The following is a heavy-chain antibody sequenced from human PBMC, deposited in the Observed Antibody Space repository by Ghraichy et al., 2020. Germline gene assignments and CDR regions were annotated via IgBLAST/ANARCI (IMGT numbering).Heavy chain of an antibody. D-gene: IGHD6-6*01. CDR3: ARGRYSSSPYYYYGMDV. J-gene: IGHJ6*02. CDR1: GFTFSSYS. Sequence: GGSLRLSCAASGFTFSSYSMNWVRQAPGKGLEWVSSISSSSSYIYYADSVKGRFTISRANAKNSLYLQMNSLRAEETAVYYCARGRYSSSPYYYYGMDVWGQGTTVTVSS. CDR2: ISSSSSYI. V-gene: IGHV3-21*01.